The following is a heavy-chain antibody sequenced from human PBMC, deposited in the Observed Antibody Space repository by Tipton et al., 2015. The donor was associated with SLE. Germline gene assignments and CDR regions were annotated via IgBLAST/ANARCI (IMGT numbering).Heavy chain of an antibody. CDR3: ARDGPDSSGYSWYFDY. CDR2: IYTSGST. CDR1: GGSISSYY. J-gene: IGHJ4*02. V-gene: IGHV4-4*07. Sequence: TLSLTCTVSGGSISSYYWSWIRQPAGKGLEWIGRIYTSGSTNYNPSLKSRVTMSVDTSKNQFSLKLSSVTAADTAVYYCARDGPDSSGYSWYFDYWGQGTLVTVSS. D-gene: IGHD3-22*01.